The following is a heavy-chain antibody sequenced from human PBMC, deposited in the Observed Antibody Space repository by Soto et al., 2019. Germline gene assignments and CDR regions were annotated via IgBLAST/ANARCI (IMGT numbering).Heavy chain of an antibody. CDR3: ARGSTDSYPGSRIFDF. Sequence: GGSLRLSCVASGLTFGSRAMSWVRQAPGEGLQWVSTITDTGGDAKYADSVRGRFVISRDNSKKTLYLQMTSLTAEDSAMYFCARGSTDSYPGSRIFDFWRRGSLVPVSS. D-gene: IGHD3-10*01. V-gene: IGHV3-23*01. J-gene: IGHJ4*02. CDR2: ITDTGGDA. CDR1: GLTFGSRA.